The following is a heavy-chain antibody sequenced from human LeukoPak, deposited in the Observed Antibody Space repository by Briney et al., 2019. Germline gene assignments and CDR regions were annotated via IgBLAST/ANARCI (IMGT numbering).Heavy chain of an antibody. V-gene: IGHV4-4*02. CDR3: ARGARQPGRYYYYYMDV. CDR2: VYHSGST. D-gene: IGHD6-6*01. Sequence: SGTLSLTCAVSGGSISSSSSKWWSWVRQPPGKGLEWIGEVYHSGSTNYNPSLKSRVTISVDKSKNQFSLKLSSVTAADTAVYYCARGARQPGRYYYYYMDVWGKGTTVTVSS. J-gene: IGHJ6*03. CDR1: GGSISSSSSKW.